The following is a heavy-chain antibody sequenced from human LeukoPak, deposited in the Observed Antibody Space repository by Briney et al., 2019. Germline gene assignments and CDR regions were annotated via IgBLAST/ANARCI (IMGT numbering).Heavy chain of an antibody. D-gene: IGHD3-22*01. CDR1: GFTFSSYG. V-gene: IGHV3-33*01. J-gene: IGHJ4*02. CDR3: ARAPSSGYYPINFDY. CDR2: IWYDGSNK. Sequence: GGSLRLSCAASGFTFSSYGMHWVRQAPGKGLEWVAVIWYDGSNKYYADSVKGRFTISRDNSKNTLYLQMNSLRAEDTAVYYCARAPSSGYYPINFDYWGQGTLVTVSS.